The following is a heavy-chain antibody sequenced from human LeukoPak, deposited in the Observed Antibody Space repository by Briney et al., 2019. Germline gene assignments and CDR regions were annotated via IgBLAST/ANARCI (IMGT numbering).Heavy chain of an antibody. CDR3: ARGLYYYDSSGSTVGRYDY. D-gene: IGHD3-22*01. V-gene: IGHV1-8*02. Sequence: GASVKVSCKASGGTFSSYAISWVRQATGQGLEWMGWMNPNSGNTGYAQKFQGRVTMTRNTSISTAYMELSSLRSEDTAVYYCARGLYYYDSSGSTVGRYDYWGQGTLVTVSS. CDR1: GGTFSSYA. CDR2: MNPNSGNT. J-gene: IGHJ4*02.